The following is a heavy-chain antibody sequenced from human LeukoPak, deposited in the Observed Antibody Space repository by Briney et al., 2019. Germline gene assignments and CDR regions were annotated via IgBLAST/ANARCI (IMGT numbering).Heavy chain of an antibody. V-gene: IGHV3-74*01. J-gene: IGHJ6*03. CDR3: VRGASLAYYMDV. CDR2: INTDGSRT. Sequence: GGSLRLSCVGSGFTFSSYTMHWVRQAPGKGLVWVSRINTDGSRTNYADSVKGRFAISRDDAKNTVHLQMYSLGAEDSAVYYCVRGASLAYYMDVWGKGTTVTVSS. CDR1: GFTFSSYT. D-gene: IGHD3-16*02.